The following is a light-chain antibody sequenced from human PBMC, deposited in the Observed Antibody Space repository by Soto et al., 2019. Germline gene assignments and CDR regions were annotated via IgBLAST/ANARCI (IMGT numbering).Light chain of an antibody. CDR1: SSNIGNNY. CDR3: GTWDSSLSAFYV. V-gene: IGLV1-51*01. J-gene: IGLJ1*01. CDR2: DNN. Sequence: QSVLTQPPSVSAAPGQKVTISCSGSSSNIGNNYVSWYQQLTGTAPKLLIYDNNKRPSGIPDRFSGSKSGTSATLGITGLQTGDEADYYCGTWDSSLSAFYVFGTGTKLTVL.